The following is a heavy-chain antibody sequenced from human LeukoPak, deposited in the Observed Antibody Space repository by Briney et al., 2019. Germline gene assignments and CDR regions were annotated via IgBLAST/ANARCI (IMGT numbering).Heavy chain of an antibody. CDR3: ARIYVGAHRLTTVTTEGQNDY. CDR1: GGSFSGYY. CDR2: SNHNEST. D-gene: IGHD4-17*01. J-gene: IGHJ4*02. V-gene: IGHV4-34*01. Sequence: PSETLSLTCAVYGGSFSGYYWSWIRHPPGKGQGRMGESNHNESTNYTPSLKSRVTISVDTSKNQFSLKLSSVTAADTAVYYCARIYVGAHRLTTVTTEGQNDYWGQGTLVTVSS.